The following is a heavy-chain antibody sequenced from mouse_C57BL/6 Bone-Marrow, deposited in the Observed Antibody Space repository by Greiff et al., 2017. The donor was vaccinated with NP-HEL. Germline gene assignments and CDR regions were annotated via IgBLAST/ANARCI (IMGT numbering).Heavy chain of an antibody. Sequence: QVHVKQPGAELVKPGASVKLSCKASGYTFTSYWMHWVKQRPGQGLEWIGMIHPNSGSTNYNEKFKSKATLTVDKSSSTAYMQLSSLTSEDSAVYYCASDYYGSPFAYWGQGTLVTVSA. D-gene: IGHD1-1*01. J-gene: IGHJ3*01. V-gene: IGHV1-64*01. CDR3: ASDYYGSPFAY. CDR1: GYTFTSYW. CDR2: IHPNSGST.